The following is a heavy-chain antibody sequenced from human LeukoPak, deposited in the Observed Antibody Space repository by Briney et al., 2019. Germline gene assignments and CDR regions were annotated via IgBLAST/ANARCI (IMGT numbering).Heavy chain of an antibody. J-gene: IGHJ5*02. CDR3: ARVFSYYDSSGYYSNWFDP. CDR2: IIPILGIA. CDR1: GGTFSSYA. V-gene: IGHV1-69*04. Sequence: SVKVSCKASGGTFSSYAISWVRQAPGQGLEWMGRIIPILGIANYAQKFQGRVTITADKSTSTAYMELSSLRSEDTAVYYCARVFSYYDSSGYYSNWFDPWGQGTLVTVSS. D-gene: IGHD3-22*01.